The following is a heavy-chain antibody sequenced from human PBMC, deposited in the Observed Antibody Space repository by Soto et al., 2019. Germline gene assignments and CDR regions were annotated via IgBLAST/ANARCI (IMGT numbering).Heavy chain of an antibody. CDR2: VYCDDDK. CDR3: AHLEDYGSGSYTY. CDR1: GFSLSTSGVG. J-gene: IGHJ4*02. Sequence: QITLKESGPTLVKPTQTLMLTCTFSGFSLSTSGVGVGWIRQPPGKALEWLASVYCDDDKRYSPSLKSRPTITXDXCKNRLVLTTTNMDPVDTATYYSAHLEDYGSGSYTYWGQGTLVTVSS. D-gene: IGHD3-10*01. V-gene: IGHV2-5*02.